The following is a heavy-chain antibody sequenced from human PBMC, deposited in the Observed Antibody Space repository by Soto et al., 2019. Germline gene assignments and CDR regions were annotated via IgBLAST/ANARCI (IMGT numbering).Heavy chain of an antibody. CDR2: ISGSGDNT. CDR3: AKDLGTDDFWSAYYTYYYMDV. V-gene: IGHV3-23*01. D-gene: IGHD3-3*01. J-gene: IGHJ6*03. CDR1: GFTFSSYA. Sequence: GGSLILSCAASGFTFSSYALNWVRQAPGKGLEWVSVISGSGDNTYYADSVKGRFTISRDNSKNTLYLQMNSLRAEDTAVYYCAKDLGTDDFWSAYYTYYYMDVWGKGTTVTVSS.